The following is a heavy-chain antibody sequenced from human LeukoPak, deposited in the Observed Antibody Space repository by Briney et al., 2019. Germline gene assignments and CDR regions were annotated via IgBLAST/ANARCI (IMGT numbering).Heavy chain of an antibody. CDR3: ARVGTDWNDETYFDY. J-gene: IGHJ4*02. Sequence: GGSLRLSCAASGFTFSSDSMNWVRQAPGKGLEWVSSISSSSYIYYADSVKGRFTISRDNAKNSLYLQMNRLTAEDTAVYYCARVGTDWNDETYFDYWGQGTLVTVSS. CDR1: GFTFSSDS. CDR2: ISSSSYI. D-gene: IGHD1-1*01. V-gene: IGHV3-21*01.